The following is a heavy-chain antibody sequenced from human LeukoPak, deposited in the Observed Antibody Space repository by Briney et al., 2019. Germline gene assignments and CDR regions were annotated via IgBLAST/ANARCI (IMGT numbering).Heavy chain of an antibody. D-gene: IGHD3-16*01. CDR2: IRGGVAGA. CDR3: AKCAESYGNDAFDM. Sequence: PGGSLRLSCAASEFTFSSFSMSWVRQAPGEGLEWVSYIRGGVAGALYADSVKGRFAISRDNFKSTRYLQMNSLRVEDTAVYYCAKCAESYGNDAFDMWGPGTMVTVSS. V-gene: IGHV3-23*01. J-gene: IGHJ3*02. CDR1: EFTFSSFS.